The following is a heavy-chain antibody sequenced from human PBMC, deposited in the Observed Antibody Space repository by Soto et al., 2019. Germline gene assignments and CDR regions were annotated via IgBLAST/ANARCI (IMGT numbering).Heavy chain of an antibody. CDR1: GFTFSIYA. V-gene: IGHV3-64D*06. J-gene: IGHJ5*02. Sequence: LRLSCSASGFTFSIYAMHWVRQAPGKGLEYVSAVSTNGGTSYYADSVKGRFTISRDNSRNTLYLQMNSLRPEDTAVYYCVKDRAPRDGYKTQPGSWGLGTLVTVSS. CDR2: VSTNGGTS. D-gene: IGHD5-12*01. CDR3: VKDRAPRDGYKTQPGS.